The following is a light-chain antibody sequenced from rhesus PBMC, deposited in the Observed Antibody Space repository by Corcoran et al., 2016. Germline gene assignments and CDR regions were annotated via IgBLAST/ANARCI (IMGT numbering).Light chain of an antibody. CDR2: GAS. CDR3: QQDYSWPLT. J-gene: IGKJ4*01. V-gene: IGKV3-42*01. Sequence: EIVMTQSPATLSLSPGERATLSCRASQSVSSSLAWYQQKPGQAPKLLIYGASSRATGIPYRFSGSGSGTEFTLTISSLEPEDVGVYYCQQDYSWPLTFGGGTKVELK. CDR1: QSVSSS.